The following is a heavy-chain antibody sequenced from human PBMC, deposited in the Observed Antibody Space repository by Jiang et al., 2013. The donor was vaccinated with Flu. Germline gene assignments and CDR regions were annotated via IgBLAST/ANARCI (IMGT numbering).Heavy chain of an antibody. CDR2: ISSSSSYT. J-gene: IGHJ3*02. CDR1: GFTFSDYY. V-gene: IGHV3-11*06. D-gene: IGHD3-22*01. CDR3: ARTYYYDSSGYWDDAFDI. Sequence: VQLVESGGGLVKPGGSLRLSCAASGFTFSDYYMSWIRQAPGKGLEWVSYISSSSSYTNYADSVKGRFTISRDNAKNSLYLQMNSLRAEDTAVYYCARTYYYDSSGYWDDAFDIWGQGTMVTVSS.